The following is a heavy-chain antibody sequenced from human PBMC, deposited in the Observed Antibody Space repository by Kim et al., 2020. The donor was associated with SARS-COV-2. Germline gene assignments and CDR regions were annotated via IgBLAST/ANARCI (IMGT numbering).Heavy chain of an antibody. CDR2: IYYSGST. CDR3: ARLLDSSTTH. CDR1: GGSISSSSYY. J-gene: IGHJ4*02. V-gene: IGHV4-39*01. Sequence: SETLSLTCTVSGGSISSSSYYWGWIRQPPGKGLEWIGSIYYSGSTYYNPSLKSRVTISVDTSKNQFSLKLSSVTAADTAVYYCARLLDSSTTHWGQGTLVTVSS. D-gene: IGHD3-22*01.